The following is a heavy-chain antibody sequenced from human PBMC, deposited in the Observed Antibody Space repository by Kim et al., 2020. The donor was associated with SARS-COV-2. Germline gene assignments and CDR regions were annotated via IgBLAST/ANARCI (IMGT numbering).Heavy chain of an antibody. V-gene: IGHV4-30-2*04. Sequence: YYTPSLKRRVTISVDTSKTQFSLKLSSVTAADTAVYYCASGDSYGPRGDYWGQGTLVTVSS. J-gene: IGHJ4*02. CDR3: ASGDSYGPRGDY. D-gene: IGHD5-18*01.